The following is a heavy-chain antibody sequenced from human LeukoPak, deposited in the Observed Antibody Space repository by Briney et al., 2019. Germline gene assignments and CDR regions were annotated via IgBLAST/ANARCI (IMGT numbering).Heavy chain of an antibody. CDR3: AKDTCSGGSCYYFDY. V-gene: IGHV3-23*01. CDR2: ISGSGGST. D-gene: IGHD2-15*01. CDR1: GFTFSSYA. Sequence: GGSLRLSCAASGFTFSSYAMSWVRQAPGKGLEWVSAISGSGGSTYYADSVKGRFTISGGNSKNTLYLQMNSLRAEDTAVYYCAKDTCSGGSCYYFDYWGQGTLVTVSS. J-gene: IGHJ4*02.